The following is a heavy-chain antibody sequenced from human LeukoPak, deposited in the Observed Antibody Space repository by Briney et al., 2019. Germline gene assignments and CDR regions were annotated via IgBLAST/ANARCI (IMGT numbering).Heavy chain of an antibody. CDR2: ISSSSSYI. D-gene: IGHD3-10*01. J-gene: IGHJ4*02. CDR1: GFTFSSYS. CDR3: ASFAGGSGSYTVDY. V-gene: IGHV3-21*01. Sequence: GGSLRLSCAASGFTFSSYSMNWVRQAPGKGLEWVSSISSSSSYIYYADSVKGRFTISRDNAKNSLYLRMNSLRAEGTAVYYCASFAGGSGSYTVDYWGQGTLVTVSS.